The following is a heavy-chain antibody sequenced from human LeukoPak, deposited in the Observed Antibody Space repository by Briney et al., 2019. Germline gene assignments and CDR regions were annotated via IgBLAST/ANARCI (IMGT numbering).Heavy chain of an antibody. V-gene: IGHV4-61*08. CDR2: IYYSGST. J-gene: IGHJ5*02. CDR1: GGSTSSGGYY. CDR3: ARIPKYDFWSGYYWFDP. D-gene: IGHD3-3*01. Sequence: PSETLSLTCTVSGGSTSSGGYYWSWIRQHPGKGLELLGYIYYSGSTNYNPSLKSRVTISVDTSKNQFSLRLSSVTAADTAVYYCARIPKYDFWSGYYWFDPWGQGTLVTVSS.